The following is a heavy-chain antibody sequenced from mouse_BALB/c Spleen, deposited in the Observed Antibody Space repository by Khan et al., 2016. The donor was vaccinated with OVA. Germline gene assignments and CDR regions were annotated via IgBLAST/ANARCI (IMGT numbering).Heavy chain of an antibody. CDR1: GYSITSGYF. Sequence: EVQLQESGPGLVKPSQSLSLTCSVTGYSITSGYFWNWIRQFPGNQLEWMGYIRYDGKSNYNPSLKNRISITRDTSQNPSFLKLNSVTPEDTAMYYGERGGSSGPAWSPYWGQGTLVTVSA. D-gene: IGHD3-1*01. CDR3: ERGGSSGPAWSPY. CDR2: IRYDGKS. J-gene: IGHJ3*01. V-gene: IGHV3-6*02.